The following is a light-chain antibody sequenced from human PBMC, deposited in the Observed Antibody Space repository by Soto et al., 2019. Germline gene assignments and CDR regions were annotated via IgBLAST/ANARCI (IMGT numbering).Light chain of an antibody. CDR2: EAS. J-gene: IGKJ5*01. CDR3: QQLNTLPFT. CDR1: QDIGVY. V-gene: IGKV1-9*01. Sequence: IQLTQSPSSLSASVGDRVPITCLASQDIGVYVAWYQQKPGKAPKIMIYEASTLQSGVPSRFSGSGSGTEFTLTISGLLPEDFATYHCQQLNTLPFTFGQGTRLEIK.